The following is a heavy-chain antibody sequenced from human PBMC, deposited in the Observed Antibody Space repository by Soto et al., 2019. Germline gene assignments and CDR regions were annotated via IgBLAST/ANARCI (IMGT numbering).Heavy chain of an antibody. Sequence: LETLSLTCTVSGGSISSYYWSWIRQPPGKGLEWIGYIYYSESTNYNPSLKSRVTISVDTSKNQLSLKLSSVTAADTAVYYCARSHLTMIVVVTREPPAYYFDYWGQGTLVTVSS. J-gene: IGHJ4*02. CDR2: IYYSEST. V-gene: IGHV4-59*08. CDR3: ARSHLTMIVVVTREPPAYYFDY. CDR1: GGSISSYY. D-gene: IGHD3-22*01.